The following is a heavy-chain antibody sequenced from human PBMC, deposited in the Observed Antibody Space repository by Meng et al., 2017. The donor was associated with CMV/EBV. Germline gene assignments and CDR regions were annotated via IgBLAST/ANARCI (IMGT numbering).Heavy chain of an antibody. CDR1: GFTFNTYS. J-gene: IGHJ4*02. CDR2: INEDGSEK. Sequence: GESLKISCGVSGFTFNTYSMTWVRQAPGKGLEWVANINEDGSEKHYVDSVKGRFTISRDNAKSSLYLQMNNLRVDDTAVYYCATRCFAPANWGQGTLVTVSS. CDR3: ATRCFAPAN. V-gene: IGHV3-7*01. D-gene: IGHD4/OR15-4a*01.